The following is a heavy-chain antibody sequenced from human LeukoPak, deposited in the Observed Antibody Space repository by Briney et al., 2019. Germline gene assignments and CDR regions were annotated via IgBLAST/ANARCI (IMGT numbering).Heavy chain of an antibody. D-gene: IGHD1-14*01. CDR2: ISSSGGGT. CDR3: AKDPTNRNYDHYFNMDV. V-gene: IGHV3-23*01. Sequence: GGSLRLSCAASGFTFRSYAMSWVRQAPGRGLEWVSGISSSGGGTYYADSVKGRFTISRDNSKNTLYLQMNSLRAEDTAVYYCAKDPTNRNYDHYFNMDVWGKGTTVTVSS. CDR1: GFTFRSYA. J-gene: IGHJ6*03.